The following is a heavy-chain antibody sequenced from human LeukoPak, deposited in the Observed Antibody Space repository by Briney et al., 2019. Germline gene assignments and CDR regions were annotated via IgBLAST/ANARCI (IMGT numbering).Heavy chain of an antibody. Sequence: GRSLRLSCAASGFTFDDYAMHWVRQAPGKGLEWVSGISWNSGSIGYADSVKGRFTISRDNAKNSLYLQMNSLRAEDMALYYCAKDLYSSSWYYLDYWGQGTLVTVSS. CDR2: ISWNSGSI. CDR1: GFTFDDYA. V-gene: IGHV3-9*03. D-gene: IGHD6-13*01. J-gene: IGHJ4*02. CDR3: AKDLYSSSWYYLDY.